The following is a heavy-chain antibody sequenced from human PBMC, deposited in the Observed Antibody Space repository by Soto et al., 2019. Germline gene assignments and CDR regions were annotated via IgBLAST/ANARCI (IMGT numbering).Heavy chain of an antibody. CDR3: AKGAGYDSSGYYYALFDS. J-gene: IGHJ4*02. CDR1: GFTFSSYA. CDR2: IIDSGSNT. V-gene: IGHV3-23*01. D-gene: IGHD3-22*01. Sequence: PGGSLRLSCAASGFTFSSYAMSWVRQAPGKGLEWVSAIIDSGSNTYYEDSVKGRFTISRDNSKNTLYLQMNSLRAEDTAVYYCAKGAGYDSSGYYYALFDSWGQGALVTVSS.